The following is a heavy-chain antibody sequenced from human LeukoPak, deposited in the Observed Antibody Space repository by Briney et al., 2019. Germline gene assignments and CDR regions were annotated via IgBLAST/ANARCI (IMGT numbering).Heavy chain of an antibody. CDR1: GGTFSSYA. CDR3: AWGGGHCSSTSCYAGNWFDP. J-gene: IGHJ5*02. CDR2: IIPIFGTA. D-gene: IGHD2-2*01. Sequence: SVKVSCKASGGTFSSYAISWVRQAPGQGLEWMGGIIPIFGTANYAQKFQGRVTITADKSTSTAYMELSSLRSEATAVYYCAWGGGHCSSTSCYAGNWFDPWGQGTLVTVSS. V-gene: IGHV1-69*06.